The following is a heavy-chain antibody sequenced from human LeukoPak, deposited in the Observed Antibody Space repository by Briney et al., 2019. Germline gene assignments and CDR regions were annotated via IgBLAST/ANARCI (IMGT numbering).Heavy chain of an antibody. CDR3: ARANRGYCSSPSCSIDY. J-gene: IGHJ4*02. V-gene: IGHV1-2*02. CDR2: INPNSGGT. CDR1: GYTFTSNG. Sequence: ASVKVSCKXSGYTFTSNGISWVQQAPGQGLEWMGWINPNSGGTTYSQKFQGRVTMTRDTSISTAYMELNRLRSDDTAVYYCARANRGYCSSPSCSIDYWGQGTLVTVSS. D-gene: IGHD2-2*01.